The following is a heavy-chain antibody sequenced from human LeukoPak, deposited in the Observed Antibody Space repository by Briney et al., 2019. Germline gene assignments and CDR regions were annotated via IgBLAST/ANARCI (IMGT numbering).Heavy chain of an antibody. D-gene: IGHD2-2*01. V-gene: IGHV3-15*07. CDR1: GFTFSNAW. CDR3: TTGFPIRVVPAARYYYFDY. CDR2: IKSKTDGGTT. J-gene: IGHJ4*02. Sequence: PGGSLRLSCAASGFTFSNAWMNWVRQAPGKGLEWVGHIKSKTDGGTTDYAAPVKGRFTISRDDSKNTLYLQMNSLKTEDTAVYYCTTGFPIRVVPAARYYYFDYWGQGTLVTVSS.